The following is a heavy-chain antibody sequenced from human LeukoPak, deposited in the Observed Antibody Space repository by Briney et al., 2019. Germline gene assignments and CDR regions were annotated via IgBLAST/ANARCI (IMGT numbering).Heavy chain of an antibody. CDR2: INPNSGGT. CDR1: GYSFTGYY. J-gene: IGHJ4*02. Sequence: ASVKVSCKASGYSFTGYYMHWVRQAPGQGLEWMGWINPNSGGTNYAQKFQGRVTMTRDTSIRTAYMELSRLRSDDTAVYYCARDRHYFGSGSYFTGDYWGQGTLVTVSS. V-gene: IGHV1-2*02. CDR3: ARDRHYFGSGSYFTGDY. D-gene: IGHD3-10*01.